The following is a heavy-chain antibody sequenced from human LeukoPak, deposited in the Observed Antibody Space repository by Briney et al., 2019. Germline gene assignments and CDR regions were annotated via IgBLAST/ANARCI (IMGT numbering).Heavy chain of an antibody. D-gene: IGHD3-22*01. V-gene: IGHV3-23*01. CDR3: ANSGLLLHRDAFDI. Sequence: GGSLRLSCAASGLIFSSYAMSWVRQAPGKGLEWVSAISGSGGSTYYADSVKGRFTISRDNSKNTLYLQMNSLRAEDTAVYYCANSGLLLHRDAFDIWGQGTMVTVSS. CDR1: GLIFSSYA. CDR2: ISGSGGST. J-gene: IGHJ3*02.